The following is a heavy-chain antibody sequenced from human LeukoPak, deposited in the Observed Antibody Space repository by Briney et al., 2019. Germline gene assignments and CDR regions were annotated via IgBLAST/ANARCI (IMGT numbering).Heavy chain of an antibody. CDR3: ARDRGHSGYDLYDY. V-gene: IGHV3-33*01. Sequence: GGSLRLSCAASGFTFSSYGMHWVRQAPGKGLEWVAVIWYDGSNKYYADSVKGRFTISRDNSKNTLYLQMNSLRAEDTAVYYSARDRGHSGYDLYDYWGQGTLVTVSS. J-gene: IGHJ4*02. CDR2: IWYDGSNK. CDR1: GFTFSSYG. D-gene: IGHD5-12*01.